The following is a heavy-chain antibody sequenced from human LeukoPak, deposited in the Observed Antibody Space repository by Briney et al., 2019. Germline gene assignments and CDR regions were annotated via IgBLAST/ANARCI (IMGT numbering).Heavy chain of an antibody. CDR2: IYYSGST. D-gene: IGHD3-9*01. J-gene: IGHJ5*02. Sequence: PSETLSLTCTVSGGSISSYYWSWIRQPPGKGLEWIGYIYYSGSTNYNPSLKSRVTISVDTSKNQFSLKLSSVTAADTAVYYCARGRGDILTWGQGTLVTVSS. V-gene: IGHV4-59*01. CDR3: ARGRGDILT. CDR1: GGSISSYY.